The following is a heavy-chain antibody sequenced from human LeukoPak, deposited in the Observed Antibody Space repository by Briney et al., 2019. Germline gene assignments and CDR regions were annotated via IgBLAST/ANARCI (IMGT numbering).Heavy chain of an antibody. J-gene: IGHJ4*02. V-gene: IGHV3-33*01. CDR1: GFTFSSYG. Sequence: PGRSLRLSCAASGFTFSSYGMHWVRQAPGKGLEWVAVIWYDGSNAYYADSVKGRFTISRVNSKNTVYLQMNSLRAEDTAVYYCASYSSSSIAEYWGQGTLVTVSS. CDR2: IWYDGSNA. D-gene: IGHD6-6*01. CDR3: ASYSSSSIAEY.